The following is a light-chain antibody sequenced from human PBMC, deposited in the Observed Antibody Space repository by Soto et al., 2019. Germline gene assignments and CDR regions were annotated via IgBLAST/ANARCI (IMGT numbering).Light chain of an antibody. J-gene: IGKJ1*01. Sequence: EIVFIQSPATLSLSPGERATLSCRAIQSVRNSYLAWYQQKPGQAPRLLIYGAYTRATGIPVRFSGSGSGTDFTLTISRLEPEDFAVYYCQQYGSSPPVTFGQGTKVDIK. CDR3: QQYGSSPPVT. CDR1: QSVRNSY. V-gene: IGKV3-20*01. CDR2: GAY.